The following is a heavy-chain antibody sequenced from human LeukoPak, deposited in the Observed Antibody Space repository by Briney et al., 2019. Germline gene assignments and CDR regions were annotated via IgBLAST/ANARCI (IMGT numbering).Heavy chain of an antibody. D-gene: IGHD4-17*01. Sequence: ASVKVSCKASGYTFTSCGISWVRQAPGQGLEWMGWISAYNGNTNYAQKLQGRVTMTTDTSTSTASMELRSLRSDDTAMYYCARVDYGDYEMIDYWGQGTLVTVSS. V-gene: IGHV1-18*04. J-gene: IGHJ4*02. CDR2: ISAYNGNT. CDR1: GYTFTSCG. CDR3: ARVDYGDYEMIDY.